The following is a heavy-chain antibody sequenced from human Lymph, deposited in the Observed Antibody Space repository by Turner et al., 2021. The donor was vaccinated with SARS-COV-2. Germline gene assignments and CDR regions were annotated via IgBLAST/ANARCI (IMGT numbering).Heavy chain of an antibody. CDR2: IYYSGST. D-gene: IGHD2-21*02. CDR1: GGSISSSRYY. J-gene: IGHJ6*02. Sequence: QLQLQESGPGLVKPSETLSLTCTASGGSISSSRYYWGWIRQPPGKGLEWIGSIYYSGSTYYNPSLKSRVTISVDTSKNQFSLTLSSVTAADTAVYYCARQRLTRYGMDVWGQGTTVIVSS. CDR3: ARQRLTRYGMDV. V-gene: IGHV4-39*01.